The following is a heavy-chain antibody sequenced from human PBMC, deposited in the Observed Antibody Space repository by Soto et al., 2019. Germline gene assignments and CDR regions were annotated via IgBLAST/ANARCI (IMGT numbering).Heavy chain of an antibody. V-gene: IGHV3-15*07. J-gene: IGHJ6*02. CDR2: SKGKTDGATI. CDR1: NFTFNTAW. D-gene: IGHD6-6*01. CDR3: TTDPPEYHYYGKDV. Sequence: EAQLVESGGGLVKPGGSLRLSCVASNFTFNTAWMTWVRQAPGKGLEWVGRSKGKTDGATIDYAAPVKGRFTISRDDSKNTMYLLMDSLKTEDTGMYYCTTDPPEYHYYGKDVWGQGTTVTVSS.